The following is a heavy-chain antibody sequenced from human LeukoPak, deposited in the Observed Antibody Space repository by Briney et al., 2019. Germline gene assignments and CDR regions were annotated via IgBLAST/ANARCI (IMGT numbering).Heavy chain of an antibody. CDR2: IYYSGST. J-gene: IGHJ3*02. Sequence: SETLSLTCTVSGGSISSSSYYWGWIRQPPGKGLEWIGSIYYSGSTYYNPSLKSRVTISVDTSKNQFSLKLSSVTAADTAVYYCARGVRAGYYDILTGSAFDIWGQGTMVTVSS. CDR1: GGSISSSSYY. V-gene: IGHV4-39*07. CDR3: ARGVRAGYYDILTGSAFDI. D-gene: IGHD3-9*01.